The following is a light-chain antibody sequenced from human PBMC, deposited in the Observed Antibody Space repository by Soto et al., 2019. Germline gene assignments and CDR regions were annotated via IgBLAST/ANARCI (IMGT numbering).Light chain of an antibody. CDR3: QQYDNLPST. Sequence: DIQMTQSPSSLSASVGDRVTITCQASQDISNYLNWYQQKPGKAPKLLIYDASNLETGVPSRFSGSGSGTDFTFTISSLQPEDIDTYYCQQYDNLPSTFGQGTKLEIK. J-gene: IGKJ2*01. CDR2: DAS. V-gene: IGKV1-33*01. CDR1: QDISNY.